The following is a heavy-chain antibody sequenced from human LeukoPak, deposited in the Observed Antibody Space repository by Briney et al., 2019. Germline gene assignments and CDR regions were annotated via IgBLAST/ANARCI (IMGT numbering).Heavy chain of an antibody. CDR1: GYTITEYY. D-gene: IGHD5-12*01. Sequence: ALVKVSCKASGYTITEYYMHWERQAPGQGLEWMGWIIPNNGGTKYAQKFQGRVTMTRDTSISTAYLELSRLGSDDTAVYYCARGVRFYNGYDFDYWGQGTLVTVSS. CDR2: IIPNNGGT. CDR3: ARGVRFYNGYDFDY. J-gene: IGHJ4*02. V-gene: IGHV1-2*02.